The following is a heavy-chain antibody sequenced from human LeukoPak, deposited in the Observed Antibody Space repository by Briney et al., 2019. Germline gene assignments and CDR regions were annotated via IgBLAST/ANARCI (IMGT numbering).Heavy chain of an antibody. CDR3: AQLVGAMANDL. CDR1: GFTFSSYA. D-gene: IGHD1-26*01. CDR2: ISSSSSTI. J-gene: IGHJ2*01. Sequence: PGGSLRLSCAASGFTFSSYAMHWVRQAPGKGLEWVSYISSSSSTIYYADSVKGRFTISRDNAKNSLYLQMNSLRAEDTAVYYCAQLVGAMANDLWGRGTLVTVSS. V-gene: IGHV3-48*01.